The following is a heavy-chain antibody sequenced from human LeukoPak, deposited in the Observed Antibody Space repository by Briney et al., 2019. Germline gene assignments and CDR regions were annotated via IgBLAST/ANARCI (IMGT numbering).Heavy chain of an antibody. J-gene: IGHJ3*02. CDR3: ARECGGDCFGGVFDI. V-gene: IGHV1-8*01. Sequence: ASVKVSCKASGYTFTSYDINWVRQATGQGLEWMGWMNPNSCNTGYAQKFQGRVTMTKNTSISTAYTELSSLRSEDTAVYSCARECGGDCFGGVFDIWGQGTMVTVSS. D-gene: IGHD2-21*02. CDR1: GYTFTSYD. CDR2: MNPNSCNT.